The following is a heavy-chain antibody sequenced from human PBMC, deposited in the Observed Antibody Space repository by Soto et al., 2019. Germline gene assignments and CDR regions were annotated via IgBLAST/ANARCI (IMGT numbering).Heavy chain of an antibody. CDR2: ITAYNGNT. CDR3: ARGGLGSTSAWFDP. Sequence: QVQLVQSGAEVQEPGASVTVSCRASGYIFTSYAISWVRQAPGQGLEWMGWITAYNGNTNYAQNLQDRVSMTTDRSTTTAYMERRSLRSDDTAVYYCARGGLGSTSAWFDPWGQGTLVTVSS. V-gene: IGHV1-18*01. J-gene: IGHJ5*02. CDR1: GYIFTSYA. D-gene: IGHD2-2*01.